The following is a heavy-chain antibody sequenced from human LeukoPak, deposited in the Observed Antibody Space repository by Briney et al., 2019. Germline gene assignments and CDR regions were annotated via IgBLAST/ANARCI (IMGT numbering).Heavy chain of an antibody. CDR2: IYSVSGT. V-gene: IGHV3-53*01. Sequence: GGSLRLSCAASGFAVSTKYMSWVRQAPGKGLEWVSLIYSVSGTYYADSVKGRSTISRDNSKNTLYLQMNNLRAEGTAVYYCARGGNSSTWYELDYRGQGTLVTVSS. CDR3: ARGGNSSTWYELDY. CDR1: GFAVSTKY. J-gene: IGHJ4*02. D-gene: IGHD6-13*01.